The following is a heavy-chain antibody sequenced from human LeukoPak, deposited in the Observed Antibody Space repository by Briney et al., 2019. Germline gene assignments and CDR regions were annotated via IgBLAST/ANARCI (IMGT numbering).Heavy chain of an antibody. CDR1: GGSFSGYS. CDR3: ARAGSGYRD. D-gene: IGHD6-19*01. Sequence: SETLSLTCAVYGGSFSGYSWSWIRQPPGKGLEWIGEINHSGSTNYNPSLKSRVTISVDTSKNQFSLKLTSVTAADTAVYYCARAGSGYRDWGQGTLVTVSS. J-gene: IGHJ4*02. CDR2: INHSGST. V-gene: IGHV4-34*01.